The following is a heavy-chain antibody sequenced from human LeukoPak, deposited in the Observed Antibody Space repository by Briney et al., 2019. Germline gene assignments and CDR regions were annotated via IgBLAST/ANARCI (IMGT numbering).Heavy chain of an antibody. CDR3: ATRLGWNDSPLDY. J-gene: IGHJ4*02. D-gene: IGHD1-1*01. CDR2: FDPEDGET. Sequence: ASVKVSCKVSGYTLTELSMHWVRQAPGKGLERMGGFDPEDGETIYAQKFQGRVTMTEDTSTDTAYMELSSLRSEDTAVYYCATRLGWNDSPLDYWGQGTLVTVSS. V-gene: IGHV1-24*01. CDR1: GYTLTELS.